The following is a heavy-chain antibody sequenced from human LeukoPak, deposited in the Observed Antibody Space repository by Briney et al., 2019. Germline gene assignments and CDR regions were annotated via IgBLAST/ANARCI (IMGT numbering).Heavy chain of an antibody. J-gene: IGHJ3*02. CDR2: ISGSGGST. Sequence: GGSLRLSCAASGFTFSSYAMSWVRQAPGKGLEWVSAISGSGGSTYYADSVKGRFTISGDNSKNTLYLQMNSLRAEDTAVYYCAKDPPLYYGSGSYPDAFDIWGQGTMVTVSS. D-gene: IGHD3-10*01. V-gene: IGHV3-23*01. CDR3: AKDPPLYYGSGSYPDAFDI. CDR1: GFTFSSYA.